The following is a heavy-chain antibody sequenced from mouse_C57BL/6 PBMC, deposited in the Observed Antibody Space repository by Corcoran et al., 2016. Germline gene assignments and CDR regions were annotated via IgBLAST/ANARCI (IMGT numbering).Heavy chain of an antibody. Sequence: VQLQQSGAVLARPGASVKLSCKASGHTFTRYGLSWVKQRTGQGLEWIGEIYPRSGNTYYNEKFKGKATLTADKSSSTAYMELRIMTSEDSAVYFCSRITTVVATALDFWGSGTAVTVSS. D-gene: IGHD1-1*01. V-gene: IGHV1-81*01. CDR3: SRITTVVATALDF. CDR2: IYPRSGNT. J-gene: IGHJ4*01. CDR1: GHTFTRYG.